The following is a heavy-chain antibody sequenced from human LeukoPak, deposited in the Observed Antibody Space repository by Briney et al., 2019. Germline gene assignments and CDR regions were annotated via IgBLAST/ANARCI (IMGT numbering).Heavy chain of an antibody. D-gene: IGHD3-10*01. J-gene: IGHJ4*02. Sequence: ASVKVSCKASGYTFTSYDINWVRQATGQGLEWMGWMNPNSGNTGYAQKFQGRVTMTRNTSISTAYMELSSLRSEDTAVYYCAKAPPYGSGSYYNYHFDYWGQGTLVTVSS. CDR2: MNPNSGNT. V-gene: IGHV1-8*01. CDR1: GYTFTSYD. CDR3: AKAPPYGSGSYYNYHFDY.